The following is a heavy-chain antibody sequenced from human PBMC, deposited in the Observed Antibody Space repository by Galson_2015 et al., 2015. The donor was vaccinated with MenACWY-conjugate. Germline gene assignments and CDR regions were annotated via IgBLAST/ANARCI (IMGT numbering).Heavy chain of an antibody. CDR1: GGSFSGYY. Sequence: SETLSLTCTVYGGSFSGYYWSWIRQPPGKGLEWIGEINHSGSTNYNPSLKSRVTTSVDTSKNQFSLKLSSVTAADTAVYYCARGYYYDSSPPIDPWGQGTLVTVSS. D-gene: IGHD3-22*01. J-gene: IGHJ5*02. V-gene: IGHV4-34*01. CDR2: INHSGST. CDR3: ARGYYYDSSPPIDP.